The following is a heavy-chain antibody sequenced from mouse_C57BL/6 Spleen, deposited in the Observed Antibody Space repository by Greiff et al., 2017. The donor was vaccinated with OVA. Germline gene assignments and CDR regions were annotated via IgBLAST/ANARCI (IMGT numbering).Heavy chain of an antibody. CDR3: ARRALDSSGNWYFDV. D-gene: IGHD3-2*02. CDR1: GYTFTDYN. V-gene: IGHV1-18*01. Sequence: EVQLQESGPELVKPGASVKIPCKASGYTFTDYNMDWVKQSHGKSLEWIGDINPNNGGTIYNQKFKGKATLTVDKSSSTAYMELRSLTSEDTAVYYCARRALDSSGNWYFDVWGTGTTVTVSS. J-gene: IGHJ1*03. CDR2: INPNNGGT.